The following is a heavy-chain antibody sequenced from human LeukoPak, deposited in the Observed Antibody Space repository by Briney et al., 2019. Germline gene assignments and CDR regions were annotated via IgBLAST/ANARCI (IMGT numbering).Heavy chain of an antibody. CDR2: IYYSGST. Sequence: SETLSLTCTVSGGSISSSSYYWGWIRQPPGKGLEWIGSIYYSGSTYYNPSLKSRVTISVDTSKNQFSLKLSSVTAADTAVYYCARSQPPIVATPGPFDYWGQGTLVTVSS. CDR1: GGSISSSSYY. V-gene: IGHV4-39*01. J-gene: IGHJ4*02. D-gene: IGHD5-12*01. CDR3: ARSQPPIVATPGPFDY.